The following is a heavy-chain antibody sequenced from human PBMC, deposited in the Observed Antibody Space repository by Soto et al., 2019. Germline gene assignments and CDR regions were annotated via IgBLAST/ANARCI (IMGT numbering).Heavy chain of an antibody. Sequence: QVQLVESGGGVVQPGRSLRLSCAASGFTFSSYAMHWVRQAPGKGLEWVAVISYDGSDKYYADSVKGRFTISRDNSKNTLNLQMNSLIADDTAVYYCANALGELSPESYDYWGQGTLITVSS. CDR1: GFTFSSYA. J-gene: IGHJ4*02. V-gene: IGHV3-30*18. D-gene: IGHD3-16*02. CDR3: ANALGELSPESYDY. CDR2: ISYDGSDK.